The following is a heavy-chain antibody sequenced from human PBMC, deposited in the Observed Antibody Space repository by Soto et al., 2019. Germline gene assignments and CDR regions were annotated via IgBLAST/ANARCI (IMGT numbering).Heavy chain of an antibody. D-gene: IGHD3-10*01. CDR3: ARDQDGSGSYHFNWFDP. V-gene: IGHV1-46*01. CDR2: INPSGGST. CDR1: GYTFSRYY. Sequence: ASVKVSCKASGYTFSRYYLHWVRQAPGQGLEWMGIINPSGGSTSHAQKFQGRVTLTRDTSTSTAYMELSSLKSEDTAVYYCARDQDGSGSYHFNWFDPWGQGTLVTVSS. J-gene: IGHJ5*02.